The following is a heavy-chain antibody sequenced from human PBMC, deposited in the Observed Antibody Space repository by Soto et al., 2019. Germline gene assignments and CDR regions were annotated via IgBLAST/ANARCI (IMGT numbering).Heavy chain of an antibody. CDR2: ISAYNGNT. V-gene: IGHV1-18*01. CDR1: GYTFTSYG. Sequence: ASVKVSCKASGYTFTSYGISWVRQAPGQGLEWMGWISAYNGNTNYAQKLQGRVTMTTDTSTSTAYMELRSLRSEDTAVYYCARHIVVVVAATRGDAFDIWGQGTMVTVSS. D-gene: IGHD2-15*01. CDR3: ARHIVVVVAATRGDAFDI. J-gene: IGHJ3*02.